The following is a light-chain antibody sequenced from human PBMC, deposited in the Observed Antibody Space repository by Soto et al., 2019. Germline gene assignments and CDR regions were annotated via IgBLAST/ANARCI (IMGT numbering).Light chain of an antibody. J-gene: IGLJ3*02. CDR2: EVS. Sequence: QSVLTQPPSASGSPGQSVTISCTGTSSDVGGYNYVSWYQQHPGKAPTLMIYEVSKRPSGVPDRFSGSKSGNTASLTVSGLQAEDEADYYCNSYAGSNNWVFGGGTKVTVL. V-gene: IGLV2-8*01. CDR1: SSDVGGYNY. CDR3: NSYAGSNNWV.